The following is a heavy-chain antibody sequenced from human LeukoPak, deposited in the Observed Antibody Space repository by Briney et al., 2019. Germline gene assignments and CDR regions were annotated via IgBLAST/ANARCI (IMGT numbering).Heavy chain of an antibody. CDR1: GGTFSSYA. CDR2: IIPILGIA. V-gene: IGHV1-69*04. CDR3: AREPPSSPHYDILTGYYMRGYYFDY. D-gene: IGHD3-9*01. J-gene: IGHJ4*02. Sequence: ASVKVSCKASGGTFSSYAISWVRQAPGQGLEWMGRIIPILGIANYAQKFQGRVTITADKSTSTAYMELSSLRSEDTAVYYCAREPPSSPHYDILTGYYMRGYYFDYWGQGTLVTVSS.